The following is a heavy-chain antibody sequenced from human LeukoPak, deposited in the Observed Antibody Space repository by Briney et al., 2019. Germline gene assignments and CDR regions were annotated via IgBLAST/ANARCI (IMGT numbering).Heavy chain of an antibody. J-gene: IGHJ4*02. Sequence: SVKVSCKASGGTFSSYVISWVRQAPGQGLEWMGRIIPILGIANYAQKFQGRVTITADKSTSTAYMELSSLRSEDTAVYYCARDRGRYSSSLGGYWGQGTLVTVSS. D-gene: IGHD6-13*01. V-gene: IGHV1-69*04. CDR2: IIPILGIA. CDR3: ARDRGRYSSSLGGY. CDR1: GGTFSSYV.